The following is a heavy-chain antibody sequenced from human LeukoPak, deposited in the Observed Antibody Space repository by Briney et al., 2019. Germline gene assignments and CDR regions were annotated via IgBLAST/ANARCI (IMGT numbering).Heavy chain of an antibody. CDR3: ARCLQIKKIYGSGNIYWFDP. J-gene: IGHJ5*02. D-gene: IGHD3-10*01. V-gene: IGHV4-34*01. CDR2: INHSGST. Sequence: PSETLSLTCAVYGGSFSGYYWSWFRQPPGKGLEWIGEINHSGSTNYNPSLKSRVTISVDTSKNQFSLKLSSVTAADTAVYYCARCLQIKKIYGSGNIYWFDPWGQGTLVTVSS. CDR1: GGSFSGYY.